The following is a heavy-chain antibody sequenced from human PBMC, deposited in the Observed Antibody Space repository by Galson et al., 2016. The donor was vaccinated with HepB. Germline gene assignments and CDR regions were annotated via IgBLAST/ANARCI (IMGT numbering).Heavy chain of an antibody. CDR1: GFSLTSGGEG. CDR3: AHLGGNSASCFDR. V-gene: IGHV2-5*02. CDR2: IYWDGEE. Sequence: LVKPTQTLTLTCTFSGFSLTSGGEGVGWIRQPPGKALEWLALIYWDGEERYRPPLQNRLTISKDTSKNQVVLTMTNMDAVDTGTYFCAHLGGNSASCFDRWGQGALVAVSA. J-gene: IGHJ5*02. D-gene: IGHD1-26*01.